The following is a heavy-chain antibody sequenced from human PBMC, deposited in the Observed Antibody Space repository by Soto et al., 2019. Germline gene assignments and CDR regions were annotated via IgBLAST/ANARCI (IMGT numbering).Heavy chain of an antibody. Sequence: ASVKVSCKASGGTFSSYAISWVRQAPGQGLEWMGGIIPIFGTANYAQKFQGRVTITADASASTAYMELSSLRSEDTAVYYCARGIATGQLDPWGQGTLVTVSS. CDR2: IIPIFGTA. V-gene: IGHV1-69*13. D-gene: IGHD2-15*01. CDR1: GGTFSSYA. J-gene: IGHJ5*02. CDR3: ARGIATGQLDP.